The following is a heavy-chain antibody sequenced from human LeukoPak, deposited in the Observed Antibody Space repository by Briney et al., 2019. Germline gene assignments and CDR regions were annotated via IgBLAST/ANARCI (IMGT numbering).Heavy chain of an antibody. CDR3: ARHLVGAAEFHY. CDR2: IYYSGTT. D-gene: IGHD1-26*01. V-gene: IGHV4-39*01. Sequence: SETLSLTCTVSGDSISSNSYYWGWIRQPPGKGLQWIGSIYYSGTTYCNPSLKSRFTISVDAAKNQFSLKLSSVTAADTAVYYCARHLVGAAEFHYWGQGTLVTVSS. CDR1: GDSISSNSYY. J-gene: IGHJ4*02.